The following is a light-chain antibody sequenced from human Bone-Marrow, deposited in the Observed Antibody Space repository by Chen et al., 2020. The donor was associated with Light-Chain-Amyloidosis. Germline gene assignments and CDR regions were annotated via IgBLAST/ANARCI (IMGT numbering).Light chain of an antibody. V-gene: IGLV1-40*01. Sequence: SVLTQPPSASGAPGQRVTIPCTGCSSNIGAGYDVHWYRQLPGTAPKLLIYGNSNRPSGVPDRFSGSRSGTSASLAITGLQAEDEADYYCQSYDSSLSGVVFGGGTRLTVL. CDR3: QSYDSSLSGVV. CDR1: SSNIGAGYD. CDR2: GNS. J-gene: IGLJ3*02.